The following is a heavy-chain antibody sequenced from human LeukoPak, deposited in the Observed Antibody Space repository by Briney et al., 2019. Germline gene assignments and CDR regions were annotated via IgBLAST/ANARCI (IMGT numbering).Heavy chain of an antibody. Sequence: GGSLRLSCVASGFSFSGYWMTWVRQAPGKGLEWVANINHDGSEKYYLDSVKGRFTISRDNAKNSLYLQMNSLRAEDMALYYCAKAISSSWYGGYFDYWGQGTLVTVSS. CDR3: AKAISSSWYGGYFDY. D-gene: IGHD6-13*01. CDR1: GFSFSGYW. CDR2: INHDGSEK. J-gene: IGHJ4*02. V-gene: IGHV3-7*03.